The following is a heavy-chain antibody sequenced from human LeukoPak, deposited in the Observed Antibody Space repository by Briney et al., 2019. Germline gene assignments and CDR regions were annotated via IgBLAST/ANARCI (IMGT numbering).Heavy chain of an antibody. J-gene: IGHJ6*02. D-gene: IGHD6-13*01. V-gene: IGHV1-8*01. CDR3: AIGVSSSWYGYYYGMDV. CDR2: MNPNSGNT. CDR1: GYTLTSYD. Sequence: GASVKVSCKTSGYTLTSYDINWVRQATGQGLEWMGWMNPNSGNTGYAQKFQGRVTMTRNTSISTAYMELSSLRSEDTAVYYCAIGVSSSWYGYYYGMDVWGQGTTVTVSS.